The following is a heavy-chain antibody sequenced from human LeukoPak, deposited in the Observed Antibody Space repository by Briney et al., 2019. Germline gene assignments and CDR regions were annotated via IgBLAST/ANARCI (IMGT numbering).Heavy chain of an antibody. J-gene: IGHJ5*02. V-gene: IGHV4-38-2*02. CDR3: ARLPIVGATHVGWFDP. CDR1: GYSISSDYY. D-gene: IGHD1-26*01. CDR2: IHHSGRT. Sequence: SETLSLTCTVSGYSISSDYYWGWIRQPPGKGLEWIGSIHHSGRTYYNPSLKSRVTISVDTSKNQFSLKLSSVTAADTAVYYCARLPIVGATHVGWFDPWGQGTLVTVSS.